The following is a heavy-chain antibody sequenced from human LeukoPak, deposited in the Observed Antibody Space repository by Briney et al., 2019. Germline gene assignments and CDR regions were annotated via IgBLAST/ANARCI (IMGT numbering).Heavy chain of an antibody. CDR1: GFTVSSSY. D-gene: IGHD5-18*01. Sequence: PGGSLRLSCAASGFTVSSSYMGWVRQAPGKGLQWVSVIYSGGSTYYADSVKGRFTFSRDNSKNTLYLQMNSLRAEDTAVYYCARAMRGYSYILEHWGQGTLVTVSS. J-gene: IGHJ4*02. CDR2: IYSGGST. CDR3: ARAMRGYSYILEH. V-gene: IGHV3-53*01.